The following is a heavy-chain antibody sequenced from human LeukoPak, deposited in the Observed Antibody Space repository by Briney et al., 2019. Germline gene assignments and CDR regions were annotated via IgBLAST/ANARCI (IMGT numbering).Heavy chain of an antibody. Sequence: PGGSLRLSCAASGFTVSSNYMSWVRQAPGKGLEWASVIYSGGSTYYADSVKDRFTISRDNSKNTLYLQMNSLRAEDTAVYYCARGRVGPYPGTYYWGQGTLVTVSS. CDR3: ARGRVGPYPGTYY. CDR1: GFTVSSNY. V-gene: IGHV3-66*01. J-gene: IGHJ4*02. CDR2: IYSGGST. D-gene: IGHD1-26*01.